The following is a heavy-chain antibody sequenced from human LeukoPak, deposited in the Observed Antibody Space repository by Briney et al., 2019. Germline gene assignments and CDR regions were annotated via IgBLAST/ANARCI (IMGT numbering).Heavy chain of an antibody. J-gene: IGHJ4*02. CDR1: GGSIKSYY. Sequence: PSETLSLTCSVSGGSIKSYYWTWIRQAPGKGVEWRGMFFYQGSPTYTPSLKSRVTIHVDTSKTQFSLELTSVIAADTAVYYCTRGSPECFGEYNFDYWGQGRLVIVSP. CDR2: FFYQGSP. V-gene: IGHV4-59*01. D-gene: IGHD3-10*01. CDR3: TRGSPECFGEYNFDY.